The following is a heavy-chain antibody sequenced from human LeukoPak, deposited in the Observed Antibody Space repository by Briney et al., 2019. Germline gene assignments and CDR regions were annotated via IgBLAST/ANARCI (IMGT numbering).Heavy chain of an antibody. CDR2: IFHSGTT. J-gene: IGHJ4*02. D-gene: IGHD4-17*01. CDR3: ARLTVTTALDY. Sequence: PSETLSLTCTVSGGSFSSSNWWSWVRQPPGKGLEWIGEIFHSGTTNYNPSLKSRVTISVDKSKNQFSLKLNSVTAADTAVYYCARLTVTTALDYWGQGTLVTVSS. CDR1: GGSFSSSNW. V-gene: IGHV4-4*02.